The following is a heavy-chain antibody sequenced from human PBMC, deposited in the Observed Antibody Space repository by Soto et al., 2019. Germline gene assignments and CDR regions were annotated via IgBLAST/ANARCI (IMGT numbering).Heavy chain of an antibody. Sequence: LGGSLRLSCAASGFTFSSYGMHWVRQAPGKGLEWVAVIPYDGSNKYYADSVKGRFTISRDNSKNTLYLQMNSLRAEDTAVYYCAKLLDPPAPFEYWGQGTLVTVSS. CDR2: IPYDGSNK. V-gene: IGHV3-30*18. J-gene: IGHJ4*02. CDR3: AKLLDPPAPFEY. CDR1: GFTFSSYG. D-gene: IGHD3-3*01.